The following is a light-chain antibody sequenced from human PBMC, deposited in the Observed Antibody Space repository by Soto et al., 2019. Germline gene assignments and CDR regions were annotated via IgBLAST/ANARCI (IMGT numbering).Light chain of an antibody. J-gene: IGKJ2*01. CDR2: AVS. Sequence: EIVLTQSPGTLSLSPGERATLSCRASQSVRSSYLAWYQQKPGQAPRLLIYAVSNRATCIPDKFSGSGSGTDFTLTISRLEPEDFAVYYCQQYATSPNTFGQETELDIK. V-gene: IGKV3-20*01. CDR3: QQYATSPNT. CDR1: QSVRSSY.